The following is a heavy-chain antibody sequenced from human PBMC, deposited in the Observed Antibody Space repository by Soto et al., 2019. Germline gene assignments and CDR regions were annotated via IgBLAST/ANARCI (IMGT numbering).Heavy chain of an antibody. CDR1: GYTFTSYD. Sequence: ASVKVSCKASGYTFTSYDINWVRQVTGQGLEWMGWMNPNSGNTGYAQKFQGRVTMTRNTSISTAYMELSSLRSEDTAVYYCARVGYYYDSSGYYLSFDYWGQGTLVTVSS. J-gene: IGHJ4*02. V-gene: IGHV1-8*01. CDR3: ARVGYYYDSSGYYLSFDY. CDR2: MNPNSGNT. D-gene: IGHD3-22*01.